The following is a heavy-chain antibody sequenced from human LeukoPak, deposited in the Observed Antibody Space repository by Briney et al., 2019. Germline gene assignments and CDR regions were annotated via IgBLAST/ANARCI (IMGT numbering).Heavy chain of an antibody. V-gene: IGHV4-59*12. J-gene: IGHJ4*02. D-gene: IGHD1-26*01. CDR2: IYYSGST. Sequence: SETLSLTCTVSGSSISSYYWSWIRQPPGKGLEWIGYIYYSGSTNYNPSLKSRVTISVDTSKNQFSLKLSSMTAADTAVYYCARELGTYVDFDSWGQGTLVTVSS. CDR3: ARELGTYVDFDS. CDR1: GSSISSYY.